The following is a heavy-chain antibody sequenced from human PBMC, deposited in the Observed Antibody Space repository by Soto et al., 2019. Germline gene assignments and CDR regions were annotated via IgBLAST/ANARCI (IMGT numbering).Heavy chain of an antibody. CDR2: ISGSGDST. Sequence: GGSLRLCCAASGFTFSSYAMSWVRQAPGKGLEWVSGISGSGDSTYYADSVKGRLTISRDNSKNTLYLQMNSLRAEDTAVFSCAKVFEVFLTGHRNWGQGPLVPFSS. V-gene: IGHV3-23*01. J-gene: IGHJ4*02. CDR3: AKVFEVFLTGHRN. D-gene: IGHD3-9*01. CDR1: GFTFSSYA.